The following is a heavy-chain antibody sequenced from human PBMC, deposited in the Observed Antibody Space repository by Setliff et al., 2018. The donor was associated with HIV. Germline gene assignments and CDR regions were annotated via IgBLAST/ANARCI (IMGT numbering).Heavy chain of an antibody. V-gene: IGHV4-59*01. Sequence: SETLSLTCAVYGGSISSYYWSWIRQPPGKGLEWIGYIYYSGSTNYNPSLKSRVTISVDTSKNQFSLKLSSVTAADTAVYYCAREDSSGRIDYWGQGTLVTVSS. CDR1: GGSISSYY. CDR2: IYYSGST. J-gene: IGHJ4*02. D-gene: IGHD6-19*01. CDR3: AREDSSGRIDY.